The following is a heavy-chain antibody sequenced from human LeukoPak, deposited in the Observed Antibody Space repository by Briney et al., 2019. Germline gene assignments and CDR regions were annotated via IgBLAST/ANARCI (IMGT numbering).Heavy chain of an antibody. CDR3: ASTGIAVAGTVF. D-gene: IGHD6-19*01. CDR1: GFSLSNFQ. CDR2: ISLDGSTE. Sequence: PGGSLRLSCVASGFSLSNFQMYWVRQAPGKGLEWVSIISLDGSTEFYADSVKGRFTISRDNSKNTLYLQMNSLRAEDTAVYYCASTGIAVAGTVFWGQGTLVTVSS. V-gene: IGHV3-30-3*01. J-gene: IGHJ4*02.